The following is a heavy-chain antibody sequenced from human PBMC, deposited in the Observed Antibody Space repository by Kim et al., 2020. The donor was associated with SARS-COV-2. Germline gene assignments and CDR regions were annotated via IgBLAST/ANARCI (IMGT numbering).Heavy chain of an antibody. Sequence: DSGKGRFTISRDNAKNSLYLQMNSLRAEDTAVYYCARDGYYYPREPSFDYWGQGTLVTVSS. J-gene: IGHJ4*02. V-gene: IGHV3-21*01. CDR3: ARDGYYYPREPSFDY. D-gene: IGHD3-22*01.